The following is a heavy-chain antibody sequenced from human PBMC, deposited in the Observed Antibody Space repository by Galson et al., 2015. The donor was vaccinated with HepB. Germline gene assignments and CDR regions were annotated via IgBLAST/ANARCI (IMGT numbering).Heavy chain of an antibody. J-gene: IGHJ4*02. D-gene: IGHD3-22*01. V-gene: IGHV6-1*01. CDR2: TYYRSKWYN. CDR1: GDSVSSNSAA. Sequence: CAISGDSVSSNSAAWNWIRQSPSRGLEWLGRTYYRSKWYNDYAVSVKSRITINPDTSKNQFSLQLNSVTPEDTAVYYCARAPHPEDSHYYDSSGYYDYWGQGTLVTVSS. CDR3: ARAPHPEDSHYYDSSGYYDY.